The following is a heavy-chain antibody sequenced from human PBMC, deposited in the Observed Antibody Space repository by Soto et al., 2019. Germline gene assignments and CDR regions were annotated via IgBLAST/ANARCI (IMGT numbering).Heavy chain of an antibody. CDR2: ISGSGGST. Sequence: GGSLRLSCAASGFTFSSYAMSWVRQAPGKGLEWVSAISGSGGSTYYADSVKGRFTISRDNSKNTLYLQMNSLRAEDTAVYYCARETSKGDDFWRPPGYYYYGMDVWGQGTTVTVSS. CDR3: ARETSKGDDFWRPPGYYYYGMDV. D-gene: IGHD3-3*01. CDR1: GFTFSSYA. J-gene: IGHJ6*02. V-gene: IGHV3-23*01.